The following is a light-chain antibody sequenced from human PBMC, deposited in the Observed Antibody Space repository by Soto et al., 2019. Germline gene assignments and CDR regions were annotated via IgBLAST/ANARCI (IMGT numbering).Light chain of an antibody. Sequence: EIVLTQSPGTLSLSPGERATLSCRASQSISSSHLAWYQQKTGQGPRILIYGAASRDTGIPDRFSGSGSGTDCTLPLSRLEPEDFEVYYCQQYYSYPLTFGGGTKVDIK. CDR1: QSISSSH. V-gene: IGKV3-20*01. J-gene: IGKJ4*01. CDR2: GAA. CDR3: QQYYSYPLT.